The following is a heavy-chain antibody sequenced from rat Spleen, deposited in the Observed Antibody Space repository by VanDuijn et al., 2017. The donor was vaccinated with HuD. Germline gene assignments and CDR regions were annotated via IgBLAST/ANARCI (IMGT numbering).Heavy chain of an antibody. J-gene: IGHJ2*01. CDR2: ISYEGSIT. V-gene: IGHV5-22*01. D-gene: IGHD1-7*01. CDR1: GFTFSDYY. CDR3: ARGHTLGMDYFDY. Sequence: EVQLVESGGGLVQPGRSLKLSCAASGFTFSDYYMAWARQAPKKGLEWVASISYEGSITYYGDSVKGRFTMSRDNAKSTLYLQMNSLRSEDTATYFCARGHTLGMDYFDYWGQGVMVTVSS.